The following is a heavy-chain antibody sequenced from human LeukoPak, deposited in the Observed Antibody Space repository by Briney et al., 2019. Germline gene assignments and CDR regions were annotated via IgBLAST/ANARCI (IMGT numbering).Heavy chain of an antibody. CDR2: IYYGGTT. D-gene: IGHD3-10*01. CDR3: ATSGGWYRFEY. J-gene: IGHJ4*02. Sequence: PSETLSLTCTVSGGSISNDHWSWIRQPPGKGLEWIGYIYYGGTTDYNPSLKSRVIISLDTSKNQISLKLSSVTAADTAVYYCATSGGWYRFEYWGQGTLVTVSS. V-gene: IGHV4-59*08. CDR1: GGSISNDH.